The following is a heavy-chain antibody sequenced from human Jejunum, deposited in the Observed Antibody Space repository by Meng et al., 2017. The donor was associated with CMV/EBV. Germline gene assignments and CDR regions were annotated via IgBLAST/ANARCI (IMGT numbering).Heavy chain of an antibody. Sequence: CAASGFTFSSHWMTWVRQAPGKGLEWVANINQDENQKNYVDSVKGRFTISRDNAKNSLFLQMNSLRAEDTAVYYCAKDAYSKGDYWGQGTLVTVSS. V-gene: IGHV3-7*01. CDR2: INQDENQK. CDR3: AKDAYSKGDY. D-gene: IGHD4-11*01. J-gene: IGHJ4*02. CDR1: GFTFSSHW.